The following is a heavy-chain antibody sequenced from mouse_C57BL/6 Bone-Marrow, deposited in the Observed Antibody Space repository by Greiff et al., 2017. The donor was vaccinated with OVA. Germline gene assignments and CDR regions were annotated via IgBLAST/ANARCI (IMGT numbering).Heavy chain of an antibody. CDR3: AREGLRRPYFDY. Sequence: VQLQQPGAELVKPGASVTLSCKASGYTFTSYWMQWVKQRPGQGLEWMGEIDPSDSYTNYNQKFKGKATLTVDTSSSTDYMQLSSLTSEDSAVYYCAREGLRRPYFDYWGQGTTLTVSS. J-gene: IGHJ2*01. V-gene: IGHV1-50*01. D-gene: IGHD2-2*01. CDR1: GYTFTSYW. CDR2: IDPSDSYT.